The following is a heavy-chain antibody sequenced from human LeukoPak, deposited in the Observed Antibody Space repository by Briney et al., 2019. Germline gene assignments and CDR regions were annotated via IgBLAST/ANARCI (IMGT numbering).Heavy chain of an antibody. J-gene: IGHJ4*02. V-gene: IGHV3-23*01. CDR2: ISGSGGST. CDR1: GFTFSSYA. CDR3: AKLIQLWLGWYFDY. D-gene: IGHD5-18*01. Sequence: HPGGSLRLSCAASGFTFSSYAMSWVRRAPGKGLEWVSAISGSGGSTYYADSVKGRFTISRDNSKNTLYLQMNSLRAEDTAVYYCAKLIQLWLGWYFDYWGQGTLVTVSS.